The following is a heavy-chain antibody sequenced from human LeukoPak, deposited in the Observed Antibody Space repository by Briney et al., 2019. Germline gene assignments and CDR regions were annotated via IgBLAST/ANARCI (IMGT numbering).Heavy chain of an antibody. D-gene: IGHD2-21*02. CDR1: GFTFSSYG. V-gene: IGHV3-30*18. J-gene: IGHJ4*02. CDR3: AKDPVVVTGDGFDY. CDR2: ISYDGSNK. Sequence: GRSLRLSCAASGFTFSSYGMHWVRQAPGKGLEWVAVISYDGSNKYYADSVKGRFTISRDNSKNTLYLQMNSLRAEDTAVYYCAKDPVVVTGDGFDYWGQGTLVTVSP.